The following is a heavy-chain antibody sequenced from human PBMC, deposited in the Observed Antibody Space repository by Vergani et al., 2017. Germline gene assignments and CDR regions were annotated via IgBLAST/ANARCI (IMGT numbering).Heavy chain of an antibody. D-gene: IGHD4-17*01. CDR3: ARSRYGDYGGWFDP. V-gene: IGHV3-48*04. Sequence: EVQLVESGGGLVQPGGSLRLSCAASGFTFSSYSMNWVRQAPGKGLEWVSYISSSSSTIYYADSVKGRFTVSRDNAKNSLYLQRNSLRAEATAWYYCARSRYGDYGGWFDPWGQGTLVTVSS. CDR1: GFTFSSYS. J-gene: IGHJ5*02. CDR2: ISSSSSTI.